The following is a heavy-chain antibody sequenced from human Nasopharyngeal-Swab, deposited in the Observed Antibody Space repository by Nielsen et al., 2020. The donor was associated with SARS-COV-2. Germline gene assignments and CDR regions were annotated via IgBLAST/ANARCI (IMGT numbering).Heavy chain of an antibody. CDR3: ARDLAMATIL. J-gene: IGHJ4*02. CDR1: GFTFSTYE. D-gene: IGHD5-24*01. Sequence: GESLKISCAASGFTFSTYELNWVRQAPGKGLEWLSYISSSGSTIYYADSVKGRFTISRDNAKNSLYLQMDSLRAEDTAVYYCARDLAMATILWGQGTLVTVPS. CDR2: ISSSGSTI. V-gene: IGHV3-48*03.